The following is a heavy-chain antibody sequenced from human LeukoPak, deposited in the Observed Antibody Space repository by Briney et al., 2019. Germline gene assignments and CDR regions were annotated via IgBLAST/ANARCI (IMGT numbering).Heavy chain of an antibody. D-gene: IGHD6-19*01. CDR1: GYNFTSYW. V-gene: IGHV5-51*01. J-gene: IGHJ4*02. Sequence: LGESLQISCQGSGYNFTSYWIGRVRQLPGKGLEWMGIIYLGDSDTRDRPAFQGQVTISTDKSISTAYLQWSSLKASDTATYYCARSPSTHSSAWYILGYWGQGTLVTVSS. CDR3: ARSPSTHSSAWYILGY. CDR2: IYLGDSDT.